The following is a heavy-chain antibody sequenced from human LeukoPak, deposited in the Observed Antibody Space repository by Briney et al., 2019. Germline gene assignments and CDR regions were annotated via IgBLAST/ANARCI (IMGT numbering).Heavy chain of an antibody. V-gene: IGHV3-23*01. CDR1: GFTFSSYA. Sequence: GGSLRLSCAASGFTFSSYAMSWVRQAPGKGLEWVSAISGPGATTYYADSVKGRFTISRDNSKNTLYLQMNSLRAEDTAVYYCARRLSSSWSHDYWGQGTLVTVSS. CDR3: ARRLSSSWSHDY. CDR2: ISGPGATT. J-gene: IGHJ4*02. D-gene: IGHD6-13*01.